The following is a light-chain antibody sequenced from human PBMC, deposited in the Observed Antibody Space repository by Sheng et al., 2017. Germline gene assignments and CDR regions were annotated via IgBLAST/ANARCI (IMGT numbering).Light chain of an antibody. CDR2: KAS. CDR3: QHYSNDWR. V-gene: IGKV1-5*03. CDR1: QSVSTW. Sequence: DIQMTQSPSTLSASVGDRVTITCRASQSVSTWLAWYQQKPGKAPKILIYKASSLESWVPSRFSGSGSGTEFTLTISSLQPDDSATYYCQHYSNDWRFGQGTKVEIK. J-gene: IGKJ1*01.